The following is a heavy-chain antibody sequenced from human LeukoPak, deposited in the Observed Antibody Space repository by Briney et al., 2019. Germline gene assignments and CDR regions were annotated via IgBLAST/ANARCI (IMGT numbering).Heavy chain of an antibody. CDR3: ARDSRAIAAAPFDY. CDR2: IIPIFGAA. J-gene: IGHJ4*02. CDR1: GGTFSSYA. V-gene: IGHV1-69*13. D-gene: IGHD6-13*01. Sequence: SVKVSCKASGGTFSSYAISWVRQAPGQGLEWMGGIIPIFGAANYAQKFQGRVTITADESTSTAYMELSSLRSEDTAVYYCARDSRAIAAAPFDYWGQGTLVTVSS.